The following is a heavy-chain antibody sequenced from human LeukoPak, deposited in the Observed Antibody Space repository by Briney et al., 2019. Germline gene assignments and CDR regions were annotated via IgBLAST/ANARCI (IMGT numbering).Heavy chain of an antibody. D-gene: IGHD3-10*01. CDR3: AERGVVIRVILVGFHKEAYYFDS. V-gene: IGHV3-23*01. Sequence: GGSLRLSCAVSGITLSNYGMSWVRQAPGKGLEWVAGLSGSGGGTNYADSVKGRFTISRDNAKNTLYLQMNSLRAEDTAVYFCAERGVVIRVILVGFHKEAYYFDSWGQGALVTVSS. CDR2: LSGSGGGT. CDR1: GITLSNYG. J-gene: IGHJ4*02.